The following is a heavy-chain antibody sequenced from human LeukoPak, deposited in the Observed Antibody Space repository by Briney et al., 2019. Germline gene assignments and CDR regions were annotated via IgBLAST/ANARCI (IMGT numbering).Heavy chain of an antibody. CDR2: IYYSGST. J-gene: IGHJ6*03. V-gene: IGHV4-59*01. CDR1: GGSISGYY. D-gene: IGHD2-2*01. Sequence: SETLSLTCTVSGGSISGYYWSWIRQPPGKELEWIGYIYYSGSTSYNPSLKSRVTISVDTSKNQFSLKLNSVTAADTAVYYCAREPRYCSRTTSCYHANYFYYMDVWGKGTTVTVSS. CDR3: AREPRYCSRTTSCYHANYFYYMDV.